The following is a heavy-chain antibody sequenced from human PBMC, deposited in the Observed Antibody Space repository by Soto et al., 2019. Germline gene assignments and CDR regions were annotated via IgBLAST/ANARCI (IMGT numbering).Heavy chain of an antibody. D-gene: IGHD1-26*01. J-gene: IGHJ4*02. Sequence: SETLSLTCTVSGGSISSYYWSWIRQPPWKGLEWIGYIYYSGSTNYNPSLKSRVTISVDTSKNQFSLKLSSVTASDTAVYYCARVWEYYFDYWGQGTLVTVSS. V-gene: IGHV4-59*01. CDR2: IYYSGST. CDR3: ARVWEYYFDY. CDR1: GGSISSYY.